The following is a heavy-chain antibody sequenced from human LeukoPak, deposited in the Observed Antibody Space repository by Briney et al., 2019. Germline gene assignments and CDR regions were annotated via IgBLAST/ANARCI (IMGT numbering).Heavy chain of an antibody. J-gene: IGHJ6*02. CDR1: GFTFSSYA. V-gene: IGHV3-48*03. CDR2: IGGSGSTKYYADSK. Sequence: GGSLRLSCAASGFTFSSYAMHWVRQAPGKGLEWVSYIGGSGSTKYYADSKYYADSVKGRFTISRDNAKNSLHLQMNSLRAEDTAVYYCARDMYYGSGTPMQYGMDVWGQGTTVTVSS. D-gene: IGHD3-10*01. CDR3: ARDMYYGSGTPMQYGMDV.